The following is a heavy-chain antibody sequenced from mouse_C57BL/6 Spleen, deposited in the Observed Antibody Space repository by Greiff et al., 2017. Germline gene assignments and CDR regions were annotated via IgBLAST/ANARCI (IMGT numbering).Heavy chain of an antibody. CDR3: TRGLLYYFDY. CDR1: GFTFSSYA. D-gene: IGHD1-1*01. CDR2: ISDGGSYT. V-gene: IGHV5-4*03. J-gene: IGHJ2*01. Sequence: EVKLVESGGGLVKPGGSLKLSCAASGFTFSSYAMSWVRQTPEKRLEWVATISDGGSYTYYPDNVKGRLTISRDKAKNNMYLQMSQLKSEDTAMYYCTRGLLYYFDYWGQGTTLTVSS.